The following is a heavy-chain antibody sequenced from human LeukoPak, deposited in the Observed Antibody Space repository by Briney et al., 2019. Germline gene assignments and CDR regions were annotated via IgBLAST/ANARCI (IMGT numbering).Heavy chain of an antibody. CDR2: IYPGDSDT. CDR1: GYSFTSYW. CDR3: ARHLNPPRNWNDNYMDV. J-gene: IGHJ6*03. V-gene: IGHV5-51*01. D-gene: IGHD1-1*01. Sequence: GGSLKISCKGSGYSFTSYWIGWVRQMPGKGLEWMGVIYPGDSDTRYSPSFQGQVTISADKSISNAYLQWSSLKASDTAMYYCARHLNPPRNWNDNYMDVWGKGSTVTVSS.